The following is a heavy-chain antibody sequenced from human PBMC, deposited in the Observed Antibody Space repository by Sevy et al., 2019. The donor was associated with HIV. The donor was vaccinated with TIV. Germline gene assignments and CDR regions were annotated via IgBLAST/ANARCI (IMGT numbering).Heavy chain of an antibody. V-gene: IGHV1-24*01. Sequence: ASVKVSCKVSGYTLNQLPMHWVRQAPGKGLEWMGSFDPEDGERIYAQKFQGRITMTEDTSTDTAYMDLSSLKSDDTAVYYCATTREYYQGKSGYFDYWGQGALVTVSS. CDR2: FDPEDGER. J-gene: IGHJ4*02. CDR3: ATTREYYQGKSGYFDY. CDR1: GYTLNQLP. D-gene: IGHD2-15*01.